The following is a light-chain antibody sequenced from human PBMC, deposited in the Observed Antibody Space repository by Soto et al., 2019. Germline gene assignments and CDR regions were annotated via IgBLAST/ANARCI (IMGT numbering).Light chain of an antibody. CDR1: QDISNY. CDR2: AAS. Sequence: DIQMTQSPSSLSASVGDRVIITCRASQDISNYLAWYQQKPGKVPKLLIYAASTLQTGVQSRFSGSGSGTVFSLTINSLQPEDVATYYCQKYKSAPNTFGRGTRLEI. CDR3: QKYKSAPNT. J-gene: IGKJ2*01. V-gene: IGKV1-27*01.